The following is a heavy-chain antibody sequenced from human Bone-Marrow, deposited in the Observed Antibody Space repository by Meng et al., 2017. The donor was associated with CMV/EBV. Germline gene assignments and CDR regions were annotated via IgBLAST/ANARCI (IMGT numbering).Heavy chain of an antibody. V-gene: IGHV3-7*01. J-gene: IGHJ3*02. Sequence: GGSLRLSCVASGFIFSDYWMSWVRQAPGKGLEWVANIQQDGSTKNYVGSVKGRFTISRDNSKNTLYLQMNSLRTEDTAVFYCARIRSYYGSGIYSHDAFDIWGQGTMVTVSS. CDR3: ARIRSYYGSGIYSHDAFDI. CDR1: GFIFSDYW. D-gene: IGHD3-10*01. CDR2: IQQDGSTK.